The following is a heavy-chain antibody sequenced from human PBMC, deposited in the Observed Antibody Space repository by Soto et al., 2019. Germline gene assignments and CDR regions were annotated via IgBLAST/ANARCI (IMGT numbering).Heavy chain of an antibody. J-gene: IGHJ3*02. CDR2: IYSGGST. Sequence: GSLRLSCAASGFTVSSNYMSWVRQAPGKGLEWVSVIYSGGSTYYADSVKGRFTISRDNSKNTLYFQMNSLSAEDTAVYYCARGGGSNAFDIWGQGTMVTVSS. D-gene: IGHD2-15*01. CDR1: GFTVSSNY. V-gene: IGHV3-53*01. CDR3: ARGGGSNAFDI.